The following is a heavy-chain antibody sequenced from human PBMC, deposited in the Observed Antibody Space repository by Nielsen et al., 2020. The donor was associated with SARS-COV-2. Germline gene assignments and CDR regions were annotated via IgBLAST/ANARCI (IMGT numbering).Heavy chain of an antibody. CDR1: GYTFTSYG. V-gene: IGHV1-18*01. CDR2: ISAYNGNT. J-gene: IGHJ5*02. CDR3: ARALGDYYDSSGYYYAYNWFDP. Sequence: ASVKVSCKASGYTFTSYGISWVRQAPGQGLEWMGWISAYNGNTNYAQKFQGRVTMTRDTSISTAYMELSRLRSDDTAVYYCARALGDYYDSSGYYYAYNWFDPWGQGTLVTVSS. D-gene: IGHD3-22*01.